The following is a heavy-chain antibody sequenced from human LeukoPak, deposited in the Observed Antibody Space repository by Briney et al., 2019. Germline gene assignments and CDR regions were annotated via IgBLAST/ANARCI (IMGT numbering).Heavy chain of an antibody. CDR3: ARAPWYSSGWESYYYYMDV. CDR2: ISSSGSTI. V-gene: IGHV3-48*04. D-gene: IGHD6-19*01. CDR1: GFTFSRHG. J-gene: IGHJ6*03. Sequence: GGSLRLSCVASGFTFSRHGMNWVRQAPGKGLEWVSYISSSGSTIYYADSVKGRFTISRDNAKNSLYLQMNSLRAEDTAVYYCARAPWYSSGWESYYYYMDVWGKGTTVTISS.